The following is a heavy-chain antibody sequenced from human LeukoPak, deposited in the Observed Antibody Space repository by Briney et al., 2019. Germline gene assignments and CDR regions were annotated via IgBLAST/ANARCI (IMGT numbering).Heavy chain of an antibody. D-gene: IGHD6-19*01. CDR1: GFTFSSYW. Sequence: PGGSLRLSCAASGFTFSSYWMSWVCQAPGKGLEWVANIKQDGSEKYYVDSVKGRFTISRDNAKNSLYLQMNSLRSEDTAVYYCAKDTVTVADGDRDVWGKGTTVTVSS. J-gene: IGHJ6*04. CDR2: IKQDGSEK. CDR3: AKDTVTVADGDRDV. V-gene: IGHV3-7*03.